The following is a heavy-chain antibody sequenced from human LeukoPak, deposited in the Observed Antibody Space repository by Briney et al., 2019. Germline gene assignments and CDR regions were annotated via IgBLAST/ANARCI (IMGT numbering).Heavy chain of an antibody. CDR2: ISYDGSNK. V-gene: IGHV3-30*04. CDR1: GFTFSSYA. CDR3: ASLGIAAAGNDYYYGMDV. D-gene: IGHD6-13*01. J-gene: IGHJ6*02. Sequence: GGSLRLSCAASGFTFSSYAMHWVRQAPGKGLEWVAVISYDGSNKYYADSVKGRFTISRDNSKNTLYLQMNSLRAEDTAAYYCASLGIAAAGNDYYYGMDVWGQGTTVTVSS.